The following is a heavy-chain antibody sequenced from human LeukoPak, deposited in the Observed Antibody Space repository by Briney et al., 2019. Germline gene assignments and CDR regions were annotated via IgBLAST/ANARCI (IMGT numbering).Heavy chain of an antibody. CDR2: ISSSSYT. CDR1: GFTFSDYY. J-gene: IGHJ3*02. V-gene: IGHV3-11*06. CDR3: LPLLSRPYVEDGFDI. D-gene: IGHD2/OR15-2a*01. Sequence: KPGGSLRLSCTASGFTFSDYYMSWIRQAPGKGLEWVSYISSSSYTKYADSVKGRFTISRDNARNSLYLQMNSLRAEDTAVYYCLPLLSRPYVEDGFDIWGQGTMVTVSS.